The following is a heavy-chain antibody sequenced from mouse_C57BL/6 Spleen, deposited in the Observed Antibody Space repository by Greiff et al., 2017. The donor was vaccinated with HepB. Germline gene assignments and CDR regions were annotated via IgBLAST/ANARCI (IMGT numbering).Heavy chain of an antibody. Sequence: VQLQQPGAELVKPGASVKLSCKASGYTFTSYWMQWVKQRPGQGLERIGEIDPSDSYTNYNQKFKGKATLTVDTSSSTAYMQLSSLTSEDSAVYYCARKGAGSNYAMDYWGQGTSVTVSS. CDR2: IDPSDSYT. J-gene: IGHJ4*01. CDR3: ARKGAGSNYAMDY. D-gene: IGHD1-1*01. CDR1: GYTFTSYW. V-gene: IGHV1-50*01.